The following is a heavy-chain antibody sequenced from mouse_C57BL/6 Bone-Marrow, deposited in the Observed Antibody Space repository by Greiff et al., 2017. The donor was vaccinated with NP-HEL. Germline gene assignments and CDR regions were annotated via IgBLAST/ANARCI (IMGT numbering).Heavy chain of an antibody. CDR2: IYPRSGNT. J-gene: IGHJ2*01. D-gene: IGHD2-2*01. Sequence: QVQLKESGAELARPGASVKLSCKASGYTFTSYGISWVKQRTGQGLEWIGEIYPRSGNTYYNEKFKGKATLTADKSSSTAYMELRSLTSEDSAVYFGARGRLRRKDYFDYWGQGTTLTVSS. V-gene: IGHV1-81*01. CDR1: GYTFTSYG. CDR3: ARGRLRRKDYFDY.